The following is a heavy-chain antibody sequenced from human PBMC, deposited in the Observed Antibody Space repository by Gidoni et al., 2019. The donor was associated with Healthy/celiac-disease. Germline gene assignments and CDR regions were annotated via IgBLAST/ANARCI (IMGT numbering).Heavy chain of an antibody. V-gene: IGHV3-74*01. Sequence: EVPLVESGGGLVQPGGSLRLSCAASGFTFSIHWMHWVRQAPGKGLVWVSRINSDGSSTSYADSVKGRFTISRDNAKNTLYLQMNSLRAEETAVYYCARGAPYDFWSGYYAPYYYYGMDVWGQGTTVTVSS. CDR3: ARGAPYDFWSGYYAPYYYYGMDV. J-gene: IGHJ6*02. CDR2: INSDGSST. D-gene: IGHD3-3*01. CDR1: GFTFSIHW.